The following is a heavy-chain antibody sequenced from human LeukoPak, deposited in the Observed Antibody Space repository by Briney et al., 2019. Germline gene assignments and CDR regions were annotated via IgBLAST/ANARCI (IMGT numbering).Heavy chain of an antibody. CDR2: INEIGGT. J-gene: IGHJ2*01. CDR1: AGSITSGYF. Sequence: SETLSLTCTVSAGSITSGYFWGWIRQPPGKGLEWIGEINEIGGTNYSPSLKSRVTISLDTSKNQFSLTLNSVTAADTAVYYCARKVPGTLDLWGRGTLVTVSS. V-gene: IGHV4-34*01. CDR3: ARKVPGTLDL. D-gene: IGHD3-10*01.